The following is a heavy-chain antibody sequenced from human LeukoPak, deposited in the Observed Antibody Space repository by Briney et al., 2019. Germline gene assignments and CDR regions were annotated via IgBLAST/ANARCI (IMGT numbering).Heavy chain of an antibody. CDR2: VRVNGRST. Sequence: GGSLRLSCAASGFDFNNYVMHWVRQAPGKGLEWVSTVRVNGRSTYYADSAKGRFTISRDNSKNTLYLQMNSLRAEDTALYYCAKPGEPSNYFFDYWGQGALVTVSS. CDR3: AKPGEPSNYFFDY. D-gene: IGHD1-14*01. V-gene: IGHV3-23*01. J-gene: IGHJ4*02. CDR1: GFDFNNYV.